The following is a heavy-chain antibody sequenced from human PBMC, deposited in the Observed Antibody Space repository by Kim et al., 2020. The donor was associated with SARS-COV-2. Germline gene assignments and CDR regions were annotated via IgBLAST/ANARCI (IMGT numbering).Heavy chain of an antibody. Sequence: VKVSCKVSGYTLTELSMHWVRQAPGKGLEWMGGFDPEDGETIYAQKFQGRVTMTEDTSTDTAYMELSSLRSEDTAVYYCATVVRGVPPLRYNWFDPWGQGTLVTVSS. V-gene: IGHV1-24*01. CDR2: FDPEDGET. J-gene: IGHJ5*02. CDR1: GYTLTELS. CDR3: ATVVRGVPPLRYNWFDP. D-gene: IGHD3-10*02.